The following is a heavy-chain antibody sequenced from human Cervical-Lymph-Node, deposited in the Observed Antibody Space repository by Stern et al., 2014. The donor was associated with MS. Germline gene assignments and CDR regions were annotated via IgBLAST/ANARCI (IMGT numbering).Heavy chain of an antibody. D-gene: IGHD1/OR15-1a*01. J-gene: IGHJ4*02. V-gene: IGHV3-30*03. Sequence: VQLVESGGGVVQPGRSLRLSCSVSGFTFSSYGMHWVRQAPGKGLEWVAVISHDDTFKNYAASVKGRFTISRDNSLNTLYLDMNSLKSEDTAVYHCARDVTGTLDYWGQGTLVTVSS. CDR2: ISHDDTFK. CDR3: ARDVTGTLDY. CDR1: GFTFSSYG.